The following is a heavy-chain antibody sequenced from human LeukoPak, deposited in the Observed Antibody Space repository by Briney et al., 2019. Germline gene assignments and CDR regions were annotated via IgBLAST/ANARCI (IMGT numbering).Heavy chain of an antibody. CDR2: ISYDGSNK. CDR1: GSAFSTYA. Sequence: PGGSLRLSCAASGSAFSTYAIHWVRQAPGKGLEWVAVISYDGSNKYYADSVKGRFTISRDNSKNTLFLQMNSLRAEDTAVYYCARDYGDIVATISSYYYGMDVWGQGTTVTVSS. CDR3: ARDYGDIVATISSYYYGMDV. V-gene: IGHV3-30*04. J-gene: IGHJ6*02. D-gene: IGHD5-12*01.